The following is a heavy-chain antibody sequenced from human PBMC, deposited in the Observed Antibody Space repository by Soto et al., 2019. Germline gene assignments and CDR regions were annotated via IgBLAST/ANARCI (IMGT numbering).Heavy chain of an antibody. CDR1: GGSISSNC. CDR3: ARYRREAVAGYTLDN. V-gene: IGHV4-59*13. D-gene: IGHD6-13*01. CDR2: VYNSGST. J-gene: IGHJ4*02. Sequence: PSETLSLTCTVSGGSISSNCGTWIRQPPGKGLEWIGYVYNSGSTNYNPSLKSRVTISEDTSKSQFSLKVNSMTAADMAVYYCARYRREAVAGYTLDNWGQGILVTVSS.